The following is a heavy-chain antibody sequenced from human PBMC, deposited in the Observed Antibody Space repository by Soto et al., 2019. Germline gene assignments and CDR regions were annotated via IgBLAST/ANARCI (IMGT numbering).Heavy chain of an antibody. CDR2: IYYSGYT. CDR3: ARGIATTEMDV. V-gene: IGHV4-59*01. CDR1: GGSMNSYY. Sequence: QVQLQESGPGLVKPSETLSLTCTVSGGSMNSYYLSWIRQPPGKGLEWIGYIYYSGYTNYNPSLKIRVTISVDTSKNQFSLKLSSVTAADTAVYYCARGIATTEMDVWGQGTTVTVSS. D-gene: IGHD6-13*01. J-gene: IGHJ6*02.